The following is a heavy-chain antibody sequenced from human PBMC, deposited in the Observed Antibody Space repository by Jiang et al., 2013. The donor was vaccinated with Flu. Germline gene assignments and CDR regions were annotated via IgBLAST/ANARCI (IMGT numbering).Heavy chain of an antibody. V-gene: IGHV4-34*01. Sequence: LLKPSETLSLTCAVYGGSFSGYYWSWIRQPPGKGLEWIGEINHSGDTNYNPSLKSRVTMSVDTSKNWFSLRVSSVTAADTAVYYCARIEDCGSGSHPRRGIDYWGQGTLVTVSS. CDR3: ARIEDCGSGSHPRRGIDY. CDR1: GGSFSGYY. CDR2: INHSGDT. D-gene: IGHD3-10*01. J-gene: IGHJ4*02.